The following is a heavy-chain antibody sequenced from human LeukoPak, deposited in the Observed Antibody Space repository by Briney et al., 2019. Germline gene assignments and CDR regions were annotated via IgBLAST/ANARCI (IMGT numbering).Heavy chain of an antibody. CDR2: IRSRTYSDAT. Sequence: GRSLTLSCAASGSTFSGSTMHWVRQPSGRGLEWVGQIRSRTYSDATAYVASVEGIFTISRDDSKNTAYLQMNSLKTEDSGVYYCTTVRDHYWGQGTLVTVSS. CDR3: TTVRDHY. V-gene: IGHV3-73*01. J-gene: IGHJ4*02. CDR1: GSTFSGST.